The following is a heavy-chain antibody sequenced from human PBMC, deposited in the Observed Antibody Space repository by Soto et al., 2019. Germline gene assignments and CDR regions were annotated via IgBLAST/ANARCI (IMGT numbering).Heavy chain of an antibody. J-gene: IGHJ3*02. D-gene: IGHD3-22*01. Sequence: QVQLVQSGAEVKKPGSSVKVSCKASGGTFSSYAISWVRQAPGQGLECMGGIIPIFGTANYGQKFQGRVTITADESTSTAYMELSSLRSEDTAVYYCARDGGAYYYDSSGPIRGNAFDIWGQGPMVTVSS. CDR3: ARDGGAYYYDSSGPIRGNAFDI. CDR1: GGTFSSYA. V-gene: IGHV1-69*01. CDR2: IIPIFGTA.